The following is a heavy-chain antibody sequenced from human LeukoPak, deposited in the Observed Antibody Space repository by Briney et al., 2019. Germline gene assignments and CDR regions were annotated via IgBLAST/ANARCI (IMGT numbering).Heavy chain of an antibody. J-gene: IGHJ4*02. CDR2: ISSSGSTI. Sequence: PGGSLRLSRAASGFTFSDYYMSWIRQAPGKGLEWVSYISSSGSTIYYADSVKGRFTISRDIAKNSLYLQMNSLRADETAVYYCAREPPGGYYDSSTPDYSGQRALVTVSS. CDR3: AREPPGGYYDSSTPDY. D-gene: IGHD3-22*01. CDR1: GFTFSDYY. V-gene: IGHV3-11*04.